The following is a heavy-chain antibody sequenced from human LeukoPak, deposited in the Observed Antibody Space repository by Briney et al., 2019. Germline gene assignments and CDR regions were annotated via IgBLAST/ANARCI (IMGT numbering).Heavy chain of an antibody. V-gene: IGHV1-2*02. J-gene: IGHJ4*02. CDR3: VREGNELLSKNFDY. Sequence: ASVKVSCKASGFTFSGHYIHWVRQAPGQGLEWMGYINPHSGGTSSPQKFQGGVTMTTDTSISAVYMELSSLTSDDTAMYYCVREGNELLSKNFDYWGQGSLVTVSS. CDR1: GFTFSGHY. D-gene: IGHD2-21*02. CDR2: INPHSGGT.